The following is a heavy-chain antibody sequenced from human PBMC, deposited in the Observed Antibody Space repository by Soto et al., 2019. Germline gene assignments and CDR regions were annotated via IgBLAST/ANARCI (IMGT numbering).Heavy chain of an antibody. J-gene: IGHJ4*02. CDR3: ARASFYDSSGYYYRPYFDY. CDR1: GGSFSGYY. V-gene: IGHV4-34*01. D-gene: IGHD3-22*01. Sequence: SETLSLTCAVYGGSFSGYYWSWIRQPPGKGLEWIGEINHSGSTNYNPSLKSRVTISVDTSKNQFSLKLSSVTAADTAVYYCARASFYDSSGYYYRPYFDYWGKGTLVTVSS. CDR2: INHSGST.